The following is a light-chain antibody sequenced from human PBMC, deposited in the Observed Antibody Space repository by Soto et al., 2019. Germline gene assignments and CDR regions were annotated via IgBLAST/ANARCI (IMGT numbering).Light chain of an antibody. CDR1: SSNIGANYD. J-gene: IGLJ3*02. CDR2: GNN. Sequence: QSVLTQPPSVSGAPGQRVTISCTGSSSNIGANYDVHWYQQLPGTAPKLLIYGNNNRPSGVPDRFAGSKSGTSASLAITVLQAEDEADYFCQSYDRSLSGSVFGGGTTVTVL. V-gene: IGLV1-40*01. CDR3: QSYDRSLSGSV.